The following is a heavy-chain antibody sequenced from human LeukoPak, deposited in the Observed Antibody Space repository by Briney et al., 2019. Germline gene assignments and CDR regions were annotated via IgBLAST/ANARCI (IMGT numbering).Heavy chain of an antibody. J-gene: IGHJ6*02. V-gene: IGHV3-49*03. CDR1: GFTFGDYA. D-gene: IGHD3-3*01. CDR2: IRSKAYGGTT. CDR3: TRDLLSPYYDFWSGQYYYYGMDV. Sequence: GGSLRLSCTASGFTFGDYAMSWFRQAPGKGLEWVGFIRSKAYGGTTEYAASVKGRFTISRDDSKSIAYLQMNSLKTEDTAVYYCTRDLLSPYYDFWSGQYYYYGMDVWGQGTTVTVSS.